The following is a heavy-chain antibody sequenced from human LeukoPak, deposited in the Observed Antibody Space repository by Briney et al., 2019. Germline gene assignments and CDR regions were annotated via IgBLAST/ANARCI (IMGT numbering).Heavy chain of an antibody. CDR1: GFTFNSYS. CDR3: ARDRSSGWYIFDY. CDR2: ISSSSNYI. Sequence: PGGSLRLSCAASGFTFNSYSMNWVRQAPRKGLEWVSSISSSSNYIYYADSVKGRFTISRDNAKNSLYLQMNSLRAQDTAVYYCARDRSSGWYIFDYWGQGTLVTVSS. J-gene: IGHJ4*02. V-gene: IGHV3-21*01. D-gene: IGHD6-19*01.